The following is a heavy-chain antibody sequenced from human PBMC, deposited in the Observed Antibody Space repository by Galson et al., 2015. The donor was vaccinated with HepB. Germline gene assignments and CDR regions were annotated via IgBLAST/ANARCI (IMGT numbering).Heavy chain of an antibody. V-gene: IGHV5-51*01. J-gene: IGHJ4*02. CDR3: ARHNGNYDS. Sequence: QSGAEVKEAGESLKISCKGSGYRFTTYWIAWGRQMPGKGLEWMGIIYPDDSDARYSPSFQGQVTFSADKSVSTAYLQWSSLKASDTAMYYCARHNGNYDSWGQGTQVTVSS. CDR1: GYRFTTYW. D-gene: IGHD1-26*01. CDR2: IYPDDSDA.